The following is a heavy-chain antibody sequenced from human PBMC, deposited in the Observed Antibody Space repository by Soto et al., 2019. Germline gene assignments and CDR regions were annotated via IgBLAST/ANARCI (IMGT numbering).Heavy chain of an antibody. CDR2: IIPIFGTA. CDR3: FTVLVDAAATHGAYYYYGMDV. D-gene: IGHD6-13*01. CDR1: GGTFSSYA. V-gene: IGHV1-69*01. Sequence: QVQLVQSGAEVKKPGSSVKVSCKASGGTFSSYAISWVRQAPGQGLEWMGGIIPIFGTANYAQKFQGRVTITADASTSTAYMELSSLRSEDTAVYYCFTVLVDAAATHGAYYYYGMDVWGQGTTVTVSS. J-gene: IGHJ6*02.